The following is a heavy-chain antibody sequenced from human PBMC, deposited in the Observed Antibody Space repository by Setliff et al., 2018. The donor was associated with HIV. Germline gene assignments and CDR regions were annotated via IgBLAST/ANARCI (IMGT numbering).Heavy chain of an antibody. CDR2: IYYSGST. Sequence: PSETLSLTCSVSGGSFSSDSYYWGWIRQFPGKGLEWIGSIYYSGSTYYHPSLKSRVTISVDTSKNQFSLKLSSVTAADTAVYYCARLLNYYDSSGYYFRLFYGMDVWGQGTTVTVSS. CDR1: GGSFSSDSYY. J-gene: IGHJ6*02. V-gene: IGHV4-39*07. CDR3: ARLLNYYDSSGYYFRLFYGMDV. D-gene: IGHD3-22*01.